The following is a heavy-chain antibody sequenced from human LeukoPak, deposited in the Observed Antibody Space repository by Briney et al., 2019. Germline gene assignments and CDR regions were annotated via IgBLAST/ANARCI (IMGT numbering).Heavy chain of an antibody. CDR2: IYHSGST. J-gene: IGHJ3*02. V-gene: IGHV4-4*02. Sequence: SETLSLTCAVSGGSISSSNWWSWVRPPPGKGLEWIGEIYHSGSTNYNPSLKSRVTISVDKSKNQFSLKLSSVTAADTAVYYCARGVTYYYDSSGYYKEDDAFDIWGQGTMVTVSS. CDR3: ARGVTYYYDSSGYYKEDDAFDI. D-gene: IGHD3-22*01. CDR1: GGSISSSNW.